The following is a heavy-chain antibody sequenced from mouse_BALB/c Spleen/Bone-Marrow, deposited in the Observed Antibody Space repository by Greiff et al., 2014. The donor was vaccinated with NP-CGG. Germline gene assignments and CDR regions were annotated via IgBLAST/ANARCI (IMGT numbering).Heavy chain of an antibody. D-gene: IGHD1-1*01. CDR3: ARDRGGLLHDY. J-gene: IGHJ2*01. CDR2: IRNKANGYTT. Sequence: EVQGVESGGGLVQPGGSLRLSCATSGFTFTDYHMSWVRQPPGKALEWLGFIRNKANGYTTEYSASVKGRFTISRDNSQSILYLQMNTLRAEDSATYYCARDRGGLLHDYWGQGTTLTVSS. V-gene: IGHV7-3*02. CDR1: GFTFTDYH.